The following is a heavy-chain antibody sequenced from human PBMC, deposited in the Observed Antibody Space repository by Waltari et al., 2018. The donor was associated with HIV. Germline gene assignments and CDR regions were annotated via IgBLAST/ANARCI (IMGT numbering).Heavy chain of an antibody. V-gene: IGHV1-8*01. Sequence: QVQLVQSGAEVKKPGASVKVSCKTSGYNFTNYDINWVRQAPGQGLEWMGWMNPKSGNTGYERKFQGRVTMTKNASISTAYMEVSRLIFEDAAVYYCARGDKVPTMAYWGQGTLVTVSS. J-gene: IGHJ4*02. D-gene: IGHD5-12*01. CDR1: GYNFTNYD. CDR2: MNPKSGNT. CDR3: ARGDKVPTMAY.